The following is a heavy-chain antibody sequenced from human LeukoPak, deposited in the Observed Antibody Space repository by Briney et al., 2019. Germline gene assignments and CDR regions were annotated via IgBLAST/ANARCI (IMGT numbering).Heavy chain of an antibody. CDR1: GGSITNDNYF. D-gene: IGHD2-15*01. CDR3: ARDVGFCSGGSCYPYNWFDP. CDR2: IYYSGNT. Sequence: SETLSLTCTVSGGSITNDNYFWSWIRQYPGKSLEWIGYIYYSGNTYYNPSLKSRVTMSVDTSKNQFSLKLTSMTAADTAVYHCARDVGFCSGGSCYPYNWFDPWGQGTLVTVSS. V-gene: IGHV4-31*03. J-gene: IGHJ5*02.